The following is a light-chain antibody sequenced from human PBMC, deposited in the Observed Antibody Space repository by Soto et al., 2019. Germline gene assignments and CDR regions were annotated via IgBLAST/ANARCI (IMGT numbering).Light chain of an antibody. V-gene: IGLV2-11*01. J-gene: IGLJ3*02. CDR2: AVN. CDR1: SSDVGDYNY. Sequence: QSALTQPRSVSGSPGQSVTISCTGTSSDVGDYNYVSWYQQHPGKAPKLLIYAVNMRPSGVPDRFSGSKSGNTASLTISGLQAEDEADYSCCSYAGSYPWVFGGGTKLPAL. CDR3: CSYAGSYPWV.